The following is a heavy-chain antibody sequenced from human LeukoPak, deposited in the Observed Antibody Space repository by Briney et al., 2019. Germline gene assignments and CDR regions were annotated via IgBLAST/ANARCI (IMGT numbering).Heavy chain of an antibody. CDR2: IWYDGSNK. Sequence: GGSLRLSCAASGFTFSSYGMHWVRQAPGKGLEWVAVIWYDGSNKYYADSVKGRFTISRDNSKNTLYPQMNSLRAEDTAVYYCARDTEGGYFDYWGQGTLVTVSS. CDR3: ARDTEGGYFDY. CDR1: GFTFSSYG. V-gene: IGHV3-33*01. J-gene: IGHJ4*02.